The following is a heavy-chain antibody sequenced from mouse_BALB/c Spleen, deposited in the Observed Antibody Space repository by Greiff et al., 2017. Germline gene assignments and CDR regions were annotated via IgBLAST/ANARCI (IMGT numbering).Heavy chain of an antibody. Sequence: VQLQESGAELVKPGASVKLSCKASGYTFTSYYMYWVKQRPGQGLEWIGEINPSNGGTNFNAKFKSKATLTVDKSSSTAYMQLSSLTSEDSAVYYCTRRGLDYYGSSFAYWGQGTLVTVSA. CDR2: INPSNGGT. J-gene: IGHJ3*01. CDR3: TRRGLDYYGSSFAY. D-gene: IGHD1-1*01. V-gene: IGHV1S81*02. CDR1: GYTFTSYY.